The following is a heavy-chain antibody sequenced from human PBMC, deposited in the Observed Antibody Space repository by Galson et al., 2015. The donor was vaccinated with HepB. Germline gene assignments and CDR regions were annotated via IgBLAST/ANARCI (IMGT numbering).Heavy chain of an antibody. CDR3: ARVRYVGTLDWFDP. J-gene: IGHJ5*02. CDR2: IIPIFGTA. CDR1: GGTFSSYA. D-gene: IGHD1-1*01. V-gene: IGHV1-69*13. Sequence: SVKVSCKASGGTFSSYAISWVRQAPGQGLEWMGGIIPIFGTANYAQKFQGRVTITADESTSTAYMELSSLRSEDTAVYYCARVRYVGTLDWFDPWGQGTLVTVSS.